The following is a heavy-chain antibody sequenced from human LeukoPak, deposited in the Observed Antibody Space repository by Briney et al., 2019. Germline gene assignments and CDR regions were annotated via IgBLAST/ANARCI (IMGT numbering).Heavy chain of an antibody. Sequence: PGGSPRLSCAASGFTFSSYWTHWVRQAPGKGLVWVSRINSDGSSTNYADSVKGRFTISRGNAENTLYLQMNSLRAEDTAVYYCARKAAGLTFDYWGQGTLVTVSS. CDR1: GFTFSSYW. CDR3: ARKAAGLTFDY. J-gene: IGHJ4*02. V-gene: IGHV3-74*01. CDR2: INSDGSST. D-gene: IGHD6-13*01.